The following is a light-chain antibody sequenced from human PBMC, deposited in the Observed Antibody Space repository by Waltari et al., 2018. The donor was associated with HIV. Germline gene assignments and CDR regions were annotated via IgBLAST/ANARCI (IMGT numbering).Light chain of an antibody. CDR1: SPNNGAGYD. J-gene: IGLJ3*02. CDR2: GNT. V-gene: IGLV1-40*01. CDR3: QSYDSRQSGFWV. Sequence: QSVLTQPPSVSGAPGQRVTIPCTGSSPNNGAGYDVHWYQQLPGTAPKLLIYGNTNRPSGVSDRFSGSKSGTSASLAITGLQAEDEADYYCQSYDSRQSGFWVFGGGTTLTVL.